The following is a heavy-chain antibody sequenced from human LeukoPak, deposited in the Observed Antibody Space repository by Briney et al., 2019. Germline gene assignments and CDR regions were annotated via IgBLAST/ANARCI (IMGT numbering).Heavy chain of an antibody. D-gene: IGHD1-1*01. J-gene: IGHJ4*02. CDR2: INPSGGST. V-gene: IGHV1-46*01. Sequence: GASVKVSCKASGGTFSSYAISWVRQAPGQGLEWMGIINPSGGSTSYAQKFQGRVTMTRDTSTSTVYMELSSLRSEDTAVYYCARDTTLGGPDYWGQGTLVTVSS. CDR1: GGTFSSYA. CDR3: ARDTTLGGPDY.